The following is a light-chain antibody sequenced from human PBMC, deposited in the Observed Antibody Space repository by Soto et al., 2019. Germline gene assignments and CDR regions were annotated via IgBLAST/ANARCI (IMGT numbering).Light chain of an antibody. J-gene: IGKJ1*01. CDR3: QQLDSYPET. V-gene: IGKV1-9*01. Sequence: DIQLTQSPSFLSASVGDRVTITCRASQGIRSYLAWYQQQPGKAPKLLIFGASTLQSGVPSRFSGSGSGTEFTLTISSLQPEDCATYYCQQLDSYPETFGQGTKVESK. CDR2: GAS. CDR1: QGIRSY.